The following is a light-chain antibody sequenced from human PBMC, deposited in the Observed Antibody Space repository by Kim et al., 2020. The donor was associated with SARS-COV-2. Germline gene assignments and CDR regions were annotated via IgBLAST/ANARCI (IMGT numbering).Light chain of an antibody. CDR3: QQYNNWPLT. J-gene: IGKJ4*01. CDR2: GAS. V-gene: IGKV3-15*01. CDR1: QSISSN. Sequence: EIVMTQSPATLSVSPGERATLSSRASQSISSNLAWYQHKPGQAPRLLIHGASTRATDIPARFSGSGSGTEFTLTMSSLQSEDFAIYYCQQYNNWPLTFRGGTKVDIK.